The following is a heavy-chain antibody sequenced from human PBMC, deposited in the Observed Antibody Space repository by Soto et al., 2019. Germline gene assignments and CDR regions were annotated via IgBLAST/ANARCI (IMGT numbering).Heavy chain of an antibody. CDR3: AKVSMVVVALDY. V-gene: IGHV3-23*01. CDR1: GFTFGSHA. D-gene: IGHD2-15*01. Sequence: EVQLLESGGGLVQPGGSLRLSCAASGFTFGSHAMSWVRQAPGKGLEWVSTISGSSGSTYYADSVEGRSTISRDNSKNTLYLQMNSLRAEDTAVYYCAKVSMVVVALDYWGQGTLVTVSS. J-gene: IGHJ4*02. CDR2: ISGSSGST.